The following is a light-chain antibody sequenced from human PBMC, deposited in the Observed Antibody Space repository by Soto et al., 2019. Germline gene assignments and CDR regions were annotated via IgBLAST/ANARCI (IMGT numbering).Light chain of an antibody. CDR3: QQSYNWPWT. Sequence: VLTQSPGTLSLSPGERGALSCSASQSVSSSYLAWYQQKSGQAPRLLIYGAYARATGIPARFRGSGSGTEFTLTISSLQSEDFAVYYCQQSYNWPWTFGQGTKVDI. CDR2: GAY. V-gene: IGKV3-15*01. J-gene: IGKJ1*01. CDR1: QSVSSSY.